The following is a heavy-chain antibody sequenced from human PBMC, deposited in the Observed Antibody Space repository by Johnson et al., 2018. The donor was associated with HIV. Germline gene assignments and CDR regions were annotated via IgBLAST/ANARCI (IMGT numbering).Heavy chain of an antibody. CDR3: ARDYGDYDHAFDI. Sequence: QVQLVESGGGLVKPGGSLRLSCAASGFSFSDYFVSWIRQAPGKGLEWVSYISRGGSSASVIYYADSVKGSFPISRENAKNSVYLQLNSLRSEDTAVYYCARDYGDYDHAFDIWGQGTMVTVSS. CDR2: ISRGGSSASVI. V-gene: IGHV3-11*04. CDR1: GFSFSDYF. J-gene: IGHJ3*02. D-gene: IGHD4-17*01.